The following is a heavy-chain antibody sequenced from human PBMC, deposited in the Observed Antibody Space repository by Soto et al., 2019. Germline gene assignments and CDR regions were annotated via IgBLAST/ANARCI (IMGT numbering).Heavy chain of an antibody. CDR3: ARTSTEYYDAFDI. CDR1: GGSISSGGYY. J-gene: IGHJ3*02. D-gene: IGHD2-15*01. V-gene: IGHV4-31*03. Sequence: QVQLQESGPGLVKPSQTLSLTCTVSGGSISSGGYYWSWIRQHPGKVLEWIGYIYYSGSTYYNPSLKSRVTISVDTSKNQSSLKLSSVTAADTAVYYCARTSTEYYDAFDIWGQGTMVTVSS. CDR2: IYYSGST.